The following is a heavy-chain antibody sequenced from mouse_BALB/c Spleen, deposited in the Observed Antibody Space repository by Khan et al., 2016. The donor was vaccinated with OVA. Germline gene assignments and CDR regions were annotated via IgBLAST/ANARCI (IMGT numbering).Heavy chain of an antibody. CDR3: ARVNYGSRDYFDY. CDR2: ILPGSGSR. Sequence: QVQLKESGAELMKPGASVKISCKATGYTFSGYWLEWVKQRPGHGLEWIGEILPGSGSRNYNEKFKGKATFTADISSKTTYMQLSSLTSEDSAVHYCARVNYGSRDYFDYWGQGTTLTVSS. CDR1: GYTFSGYW. D-gene: IGHD1-1*01. J-gene: IGHJ2*01. V-gene: IGHV1-9*01.